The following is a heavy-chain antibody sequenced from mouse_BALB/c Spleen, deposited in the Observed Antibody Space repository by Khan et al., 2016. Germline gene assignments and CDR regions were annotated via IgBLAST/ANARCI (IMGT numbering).Heavy chain of an antibody. CDR3: AREGITTVVEKGLDY. CDR1: GYAFTSYN. V-gene: IGHV1S135*01. J-gene: IGHJ2*01. D-gene: IGHD1-1*01. CDR2: IDPYNGGT. Sequence: VQLQQSGPELVKPGASVKVSCKASGYAFTSYNMYWVKQSHGKSLEWIGYIDPYNGGTNYNQKFKGKAPLTVDKSSSTVYMQLNSLTSEDSAVYYCAREGITTVVEKGLDYWGQGTTLTVSS.